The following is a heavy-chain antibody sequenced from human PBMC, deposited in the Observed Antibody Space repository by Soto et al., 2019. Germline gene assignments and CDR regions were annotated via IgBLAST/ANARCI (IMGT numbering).Heavy chain of an antibody. J-gene: IGHJ6*02. Sequence: QITLKESGPTLVKPTQTLTLTCTFSGLSLTSGAVGVGWFRQPPGEALEWRALIYWNDEQYYNPSLRNRLTNTRDTSKNQVVLTMTNMDPVDTATYYCAHRLPGPSGYDVWGQGTTVTVSS. D-gene: IGHD6-13*01. V-gene: IGHV2-5*01. CDR1: GLSLTSGAVG. CDR3: AHRLPGPSGYDV. CDR2: IYWNDEQ.